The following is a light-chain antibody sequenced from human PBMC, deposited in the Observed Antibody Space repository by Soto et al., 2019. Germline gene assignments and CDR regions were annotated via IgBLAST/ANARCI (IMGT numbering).Light chain of an antibody. Sequence: QSALTQPASVSGSPGQSITISCTGTSSDVGAYDFVSWYQHYPGKAPKLVTFDVTHRPPGISDRFSGSKSANTASLTISGHHAEDAAFYYCSSYNTRSTFVFGGGTKVTVL. J-gene: IGLJ1*01. CDR2: DVT. CDR1: SSDVGAYDF. CDR3: SSYNTRSTFV. V-gene: IGLV2-14*01.